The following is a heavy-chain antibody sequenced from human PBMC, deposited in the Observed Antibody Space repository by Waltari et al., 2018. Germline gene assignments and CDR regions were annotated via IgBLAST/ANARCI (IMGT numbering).Heavy chain of an antibody. J-gene: IGHJ5*02. Sequence: QGEESGGGVVQPGGSLRLSGVASGYPSDNYGMHWVRQAPGKGLEWLAVISSDGSGKYYADSVKGRFTMSRDNSKNTVYLQMNSLRPEDTAVYYCAKAGGIHNYPLDPWGQGTLVTVSS. CDR1: GYPSDNYG. V-gene: IGHV3-30*18. D-gene: IGHD1-26*01. CDR2: ISSDGSGK. CDR3: AKAGGIHNYPLDP.